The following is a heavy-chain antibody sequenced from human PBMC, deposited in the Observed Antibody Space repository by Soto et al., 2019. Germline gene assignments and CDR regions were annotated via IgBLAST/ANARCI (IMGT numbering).Heavy chain of an antibody. J-gene: IGHJ5*02. Sequence: GASVKVSCKVSGYTLTELSMHWVRQAPGKGLEWMAAFDPEDGETIYAQKFQGRVTMTEDTSTDTAFMEVSGLRSDDTAVYYCATALSRVGASFGPWGQGTLVTVSS. D-gene: IGHD1-26*01. CDR2: FDPEDGET. CDR3: ATALSRVGASFGP. CDR1: GYTLTELS. V-gene: IGHV1-24*01.